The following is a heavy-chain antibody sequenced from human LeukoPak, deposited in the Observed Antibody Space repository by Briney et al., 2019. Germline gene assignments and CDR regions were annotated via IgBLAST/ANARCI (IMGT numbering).Heavy chain of an antibody. Sequence: GGSLRLSCAASGTTFSSYWMNWVRQAPGKGLVWVSRIASDGSSTTYADSVKGRFSISRDNAKNTLYLQMNSLRVEDTAVYYCARGRPHGNDYWGQGTLVTVSS. J-gene: IGHJ4*02. CDR3: ARGRPHGNDY. V-gene: IGHV3-74*01. CDR2: IASDGSST. D-gene: IGHD4-23*01. CDR1: GTTFSSYW.